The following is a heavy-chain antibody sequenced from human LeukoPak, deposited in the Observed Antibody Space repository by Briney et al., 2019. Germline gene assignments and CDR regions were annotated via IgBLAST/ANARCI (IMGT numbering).Heavy chain of an antibody. CDR1: GGSFSGYY. V-gene: IGHV4-34*01. Sequence: SETLSLTCAVYGGSFSGYYWSWIRQPPGKGLEWIGEINHSGSTNYNPSLKSRVTISVDTSKNQFSLKLSSVTAADTAVYYCARQKLGYCSGGSCSNYFDYWGQGTLVTVSS. CDR3: ARQKLGYCSGGSCSNYFDY. CDR2: INHSGST. J-gene: IGHJ4*02. D-gene: IGHD2-15*01.